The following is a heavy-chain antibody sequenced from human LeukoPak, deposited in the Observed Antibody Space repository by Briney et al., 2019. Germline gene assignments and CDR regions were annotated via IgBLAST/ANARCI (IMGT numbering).Heavy chain of an antibody. CDR1: GGTFSSYA. V-gene: IGHV1-69*13. J-gene: IGHJ6*02. CDR2: IIPIFGTA. Sequence: GASVKVSCKASGGTFSSYAISWVRQAPGQGLEWMGGIIPIFGTANYAQKFQGRVTITADESTSTAYMELSSLRSEDTAVYYCARAGRRTDLVYYYYYGMDVWGQGTTVTVSS. D-gene: IGHD5-12*01. CDR3: ARAGRRTDLVYYYYYGMDV.